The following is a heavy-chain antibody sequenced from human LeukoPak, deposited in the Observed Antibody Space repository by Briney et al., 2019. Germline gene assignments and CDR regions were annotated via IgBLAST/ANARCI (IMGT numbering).Heavy chain of an antibody. CDR2: INTDGSST. CDR1: GFTFKNYW. D-gene: IGHD6-19*01. Sequence: GGSLRLSCAASGFTFKNYWMHWVRQAPGKGLMWVSRINTDGSSTTYADSVKGRFTISRDNAKNTLYLQMNSLRAEDTDVYYCAKPYGSGYYFFDNWGQGTLVTVSS. V-gene: IGHV3-74*01. J-gene: IGHJ4*02. CDR3: AKPYGSGYYFFDN.